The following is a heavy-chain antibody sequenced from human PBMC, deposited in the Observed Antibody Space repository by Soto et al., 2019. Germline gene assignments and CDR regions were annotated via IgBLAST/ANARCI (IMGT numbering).Heavy chain of an antibody. CDR1: GGTFSSYA. CDR2: IIPIFGTA. D-gene: IGHD4-17*01. Sequence: GASVKVSCKASGGTFSSYAISWVRQAPGQGLEWMGGIIPIFGTANYAQKFQGRVTITADESTRTAYMELSSLRSEDTAVYYCARDYVAYEARWFDPWVQGTLVTVSS. V-gene: IGHV1-69*13. CDR3: ARDYVAYEARWFDP. J-gene: IGHJ5*02.